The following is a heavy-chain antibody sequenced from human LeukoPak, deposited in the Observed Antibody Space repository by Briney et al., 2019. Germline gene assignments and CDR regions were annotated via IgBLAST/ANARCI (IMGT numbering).Heavy chain of an antibody. Sequence: ASVKVSCKASGYTFTGYYMHWVRQAPGQGLEWMGWINPNSGGTNSAQKFQGRVTMTRDTSISTAYMELSRLRSDDTAVFYCARNTYYYDSSAGTFDFWGQGTLVTVSS. J-gene: IGHJ4*02. V-gene: IGHV1-2*02. D-gene: IGHD3-22*01. CDR2: INPNSGGT. CDR3: ARNTYYYDSSAGTFDF. CDR1: GYTFTGYY.